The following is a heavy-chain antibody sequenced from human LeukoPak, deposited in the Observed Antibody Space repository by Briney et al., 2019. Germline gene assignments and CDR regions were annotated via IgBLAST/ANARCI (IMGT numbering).Heavy chain of an antibody. CDR1: GGSIRSYY. J-gene: IGHJ4*02. D-gene: IGHD4-17*01. CDR3: ARSPYGDYYPFDH. Sequence: SETLSLTCTVSGGSIRSYYWSWIRQPPGKGLEWIGYIYYSGNTNYNPSLKSRVTISVDTSKNQFSLKLSSVTSADTAVYYCARSPYGDYYPFDHWGQGTLVSVSS. CDR2: IYYSGNT. V-gene: IGHV4-59*01.